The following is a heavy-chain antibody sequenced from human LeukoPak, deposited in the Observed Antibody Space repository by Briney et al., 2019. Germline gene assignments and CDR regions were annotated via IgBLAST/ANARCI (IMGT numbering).Heavy chain of an antibody. CDR2: IKQDGSEK. D-gene: IGHD5-12*01. Sequence: GGSLRLSCAASGFTFSSYSMNWVRQAPGKGLEWVANIKQDGSEKYYVDSVKGRFTISRDNAKNSLYLQMNSLRAEDTAVYYCARVGATVTLDYWGQGTLVTVSS. J-gene: IGHJ4*02. V-gene: IGHV3-7*01. CDR1: GFTFSSYS. CDR3: ARVGATVTLDY.